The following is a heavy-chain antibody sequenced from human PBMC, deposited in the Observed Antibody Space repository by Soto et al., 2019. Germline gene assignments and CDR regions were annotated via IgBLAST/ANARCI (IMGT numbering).Heavy chain of an antibody. CDR3: AKGGAEEIVVVVAATRSAFDI. J-gene: IGHJ3*02. CDR2: ISGSGGST. D-gene: IGHD2-15*01. Sequence: GGSLRLSCAASGFTFSSYAMSWVRQAPGKGLEWVSAISGSGGSTYYADSVKGRFTISRDNSKNTLYLQMNSLRAEDTAVYYCAKGGAEEIVVVVAATRSAFDIWGQGTMVTVSS. CDR1: GFTFSSYA. V-gene: IGHV3-23*01.